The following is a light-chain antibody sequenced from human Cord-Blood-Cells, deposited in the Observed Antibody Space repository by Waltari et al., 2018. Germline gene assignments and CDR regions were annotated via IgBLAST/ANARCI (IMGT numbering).Light chain of an antibody. CDR2: DVS. CDR3: CSYAGSYTFLV. J-gene: IGLJ2*01. CDR1: SSDVGGYNY. V-gene: IGLV2-11*01. Sequence: QSALTQPRSVSGSPGQSVTISCTGTSSDVGGYNYVSWYQQHPGKAPKLMIYDVSKRPAGVPDRFSGSKSGNTDSLTIAGLQAEDEADYYCCSYAGSYTFLVFGGGTKLTVL.